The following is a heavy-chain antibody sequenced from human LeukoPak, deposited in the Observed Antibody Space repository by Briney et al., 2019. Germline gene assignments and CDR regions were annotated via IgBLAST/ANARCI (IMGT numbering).Heavy chain of an antibody. D-gene: IGHD6-19*01. Sequence: PSETLSLTCAVYGGSFSGYYWSWIRQPPGKGLEWIGSIYYSGSTYYNPSLKSRVTISVDTSKNQFSLKLSSVTAADTAVYYCARQFGQAVTESWGQGTLVTASS. CDR3: ARQFGQAVTES. V-gene: IGHV4-34*01. CDR2: IYYSGST. J-gene: IGHJ4*02. CDR1: GGSFSGYY.